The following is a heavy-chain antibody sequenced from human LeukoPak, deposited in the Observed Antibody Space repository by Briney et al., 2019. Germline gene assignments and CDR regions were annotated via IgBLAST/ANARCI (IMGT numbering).Heavy chain of an antibody. V-gene: IGHV3-48*03. D-gene: IGHD3-16*02. CDR3: ARVTYDYVWGSYRTPFDY. CDR2: ISSSGSTI. J-gene: IGHJ4*02. CDR1: GFTFSSYE. Sequence: PGRSLRISCAASGFTFSSYEMNWVRQAPGKGLEWVSYISSSGSTIYYADSVKGRFTISRDNAKNSLYLQMNSLRAEDTAVYYCARVTYDYVWGSYRTPFDYWGQGTLVTVSS.